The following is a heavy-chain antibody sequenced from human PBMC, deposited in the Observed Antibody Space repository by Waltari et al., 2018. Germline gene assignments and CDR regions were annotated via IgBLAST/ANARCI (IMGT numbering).Heavy chain of an antibody. D-gene: IGHD6-19*01. CDR1: GYSFTSYW. V-gene: IGHV5-51*01. CDR3: ARPGYSSGWYGEFDY. CDR2: IYPGDSDT. J-gene: IGHJ4*02. Sequence: EVQLVQSGAEVKKPGESLKISCKGSGYSFTSYWIGWVRQMPGKGLEWMGIIYPGDSDTRYRPSFEGQVTISADNSISTAYLQWSSLKASDTAMYYCARPGYSSGWYGEFDYWGQGTLVTVSS.